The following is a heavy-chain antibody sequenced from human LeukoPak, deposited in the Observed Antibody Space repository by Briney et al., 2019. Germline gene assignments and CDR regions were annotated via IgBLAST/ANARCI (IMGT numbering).Heavy chain of an antibody. V-gene: IGHV4-34*01. J-gene: IGHJ5*02. CDR3: ARGRLRFRFDP. CDR1: GGSFRGYY. CDR2: INHSGST. D-gene: IGHD3-3*01. Sequence: KPSETLSLTCAVYGGSFRGYYWSWLRQPPGKGLEWIGEINHSGSTNYHPSLKSRVPISVDTSKNQLALKLSSVTAGETAVYYCARGRLRFRFDPWGQGTLVTVSS.